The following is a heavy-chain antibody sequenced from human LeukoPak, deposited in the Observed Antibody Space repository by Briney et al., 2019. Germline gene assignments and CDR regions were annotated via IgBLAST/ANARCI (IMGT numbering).Heavy chain of an antibody. CDR3: ARGPTKNYFDY. J-gene: IGHJ4*02. CDR1: GGSFNSYY. V-gene: IGHV4-59*01. Sequence: SETLSLTCTVSGGSFNSYYWSWILQPPGKGLEWIGYIYYSGSTNYNPSLKSRVTISIDMSKNQFSLKLRSVTAADTAVYYCARGPTKNYFDYWGQGTLVTVSS. CDR2: IYYSGST.